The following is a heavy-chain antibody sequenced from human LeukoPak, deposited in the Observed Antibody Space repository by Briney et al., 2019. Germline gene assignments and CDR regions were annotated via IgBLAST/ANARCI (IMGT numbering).Heavy chain of an antibody. CDR1: GFTFSSYA. CDR3: AKEMALSYSSSWYGDY. Sequence: GGSLRLSCAASGFTFSSYAMSWVRQAPGKGLEWVSAISGSGGSTYYADSVQGRFTISRDNSKNTLYLQMNSLRAEDTAVYYCAKEMALSYSSSWYGDYWGQGTLVTVSS. J-gene: IGHJ4*02. D-gene: IGHD6-13*01. V-gene: IGHV3-23*01. CDR2: ISGSGGST.